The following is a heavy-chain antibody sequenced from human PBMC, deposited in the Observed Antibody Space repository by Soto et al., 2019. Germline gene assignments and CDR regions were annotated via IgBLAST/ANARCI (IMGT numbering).Heavy chain of an antibody. CDR1: GYTFTNYA. D-gene: IGHD6-19*01. CDR2: ISAGNGYT. J-gene: IGHJ4*02. CDR3: ARDHSGWYSLDY. V-gene: IGHV1-3*01. Sequence: QVQLVQSGAEVKKPGASVKVSCKASGYTFTNYAMHWVRQAPGQSLEWMGWISAGNGYTEYSQYFQGRVTITRDASASTVYMEVSSLMSEDTAVYYCARDHSGWYSLDYWGQGTLVTVSS.